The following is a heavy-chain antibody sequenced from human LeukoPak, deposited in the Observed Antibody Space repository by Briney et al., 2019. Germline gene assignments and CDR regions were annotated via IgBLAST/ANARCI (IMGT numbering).Heavy chain of an antibody. J-gene: IGHJ6*04. V-gene: IGHV3-13*01. Sequence: GGSLRLSCAASGFTFSSYDIHWVRQATGKGLEWVSGIGTAGEIYYPGSVKGRFTISRDNAKNSLYLQMNSLRAEDTAVYYCAELGITMIGGVWGKGTTVTISS. CDR1: GFTFSSYD. CDR2: IGTAGEI. CDR3: AELGITMIGGV. D-gene: IGHD3-10*02.